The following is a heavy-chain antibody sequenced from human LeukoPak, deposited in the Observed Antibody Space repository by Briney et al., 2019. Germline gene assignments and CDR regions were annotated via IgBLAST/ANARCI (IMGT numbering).Heavy chain of an antibody. CDR2: ISGSDGST. D-gene: IGHD6-19*01. V-gene: IGHV3-23*01. CDR3: AKELYGWYYDY. Sequence: GGSLRLSCAASGLTFRIYAMSWVRQAPGKGLEWVSTISGSDGSTNYADSVKGRFSISRDNSKNTLYLQMKSLRAEDTAVYYCAKELYGWYYDYWGQGTLVTVSS. CDR1: GLTFRIYA. J-gene: IGHJ4*02.